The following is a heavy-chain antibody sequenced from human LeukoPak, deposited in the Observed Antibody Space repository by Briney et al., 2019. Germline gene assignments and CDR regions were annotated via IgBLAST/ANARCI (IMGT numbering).Heavy chain of an antibody. CDR2: IRTKDFGGTT. CDR1: GFTFGDYS. J-gene: IGHJ4*02. V-gene: IGHV3-49*04. CDR3: SRDGLDYYGSGSYRGFDY. Sequence: GGSLRLSCTASGFTFGDYSMSWVRQAPGKGLEYIGFIRTKDFGGTTEYAASVKGRFTISRDDSKSIAYLQIHSLKSEDTAVYYCSRDGLDYYGSGSYRGFDYWGQGTLVTVSS. D-gene: IGHD3-10*01.